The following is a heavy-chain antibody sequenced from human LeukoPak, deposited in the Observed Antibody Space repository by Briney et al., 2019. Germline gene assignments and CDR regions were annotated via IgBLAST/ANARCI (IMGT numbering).Heavy chain of an antibody. J-gene: IGHJ6*02. CDR3: AGSTVYYYYGMDV. CDR1: GGSISSGDYY. V-gene: IGHV4-30-4*01. D-gene: IGHD3-10*01. Sequence: SQTLSLTCTVSGGSISSGDYYWSWIRQPPGKGLEWIGYIYYSGSTYYNPSLKSRVTISVDTSKNQSSLKLSSVTAADTAVYYCAGSTVYYYYGMDVWGQGTTVTVSS. CDR2: IYYSGST.